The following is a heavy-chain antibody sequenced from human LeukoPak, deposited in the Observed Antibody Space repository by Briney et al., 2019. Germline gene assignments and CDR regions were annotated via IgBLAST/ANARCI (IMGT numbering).Heavy chain of an antibody. V-gene: IGHV3-74*01. CDR3: ARELSGSSSRHFDY. CDR2: INSDGNIT. CDR1: GFTFSNYW. Sequence: GGSLRLSSAASGFTFSNYWMHWVRQAPGKGPVWVSRINSDGNITTYADSVKGRFTISRDNAKNALYLQMNSLRAEDTAVYYCARELSGSSSRHFDYWGQGTLVTVSS. D-gene: IGHD2-15*01. J-gene: IGHJ4*02.